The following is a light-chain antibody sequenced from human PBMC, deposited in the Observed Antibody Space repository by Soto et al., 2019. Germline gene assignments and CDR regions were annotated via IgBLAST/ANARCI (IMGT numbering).Light chain of an antibody. CDR1: SSDVGGSDY. CDR2: DVS. Sequence: QSVLTQPASVSGSPGQSITISCSGTSSDVGGSDYVSWYQQHPGEAPKLMIYDVSYRPSGISNRFSGSKSGNTASLTISGLQAEDEADFCSSYTSSAPGVLFGGGTQPTVL. CDR3: SSYTSSAPGVL. V-gene: IGLV2-14*03. J-gene: IGLJ2*01.